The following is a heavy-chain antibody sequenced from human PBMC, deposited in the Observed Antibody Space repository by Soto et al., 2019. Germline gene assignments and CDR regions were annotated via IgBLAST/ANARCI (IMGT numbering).Heavy chain of an antibody. CDR2: IYYSGST. CDR1: GGSISSGSYF. D-gene: IGHD6-19*01. CDR3: ARHTGYSSGKRWFDP. Sequence: SETLSLTCTVSGGSISSGSYFWGWIRQPPGKGLEWIGSIYYSGSTSYNPSLRSRVTMSVDTSKNQFSLKLSTVSAADTAVYYCARHTGYSSGKRWFDPWGQGTLVTVSS. V-gene: IGHV4-39*01. J-gene: IGHJ5*02.